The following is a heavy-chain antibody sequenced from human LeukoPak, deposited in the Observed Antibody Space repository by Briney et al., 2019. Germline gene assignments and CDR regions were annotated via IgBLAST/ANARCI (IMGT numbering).Heavy chain of an antibody. CDR3: ARVPYYYDSSGYSDY. Sequence: GGSLRLSCAASGFTFSSYSMNWVRQAPGKGLERDSSISSSSSYIYYADSVKGRFTISRDNAKNSLYLQMNSLRAEDTAVYYCARVPYYYDSSGYSDYWDQGTLVTVSS. D-gene: IGHD3-22*01. CDR1: GFTFSSYS. V-gene: IGHV3-21*01. CDR2: ISSSSSYI. J-gene: IGHJ4*02.